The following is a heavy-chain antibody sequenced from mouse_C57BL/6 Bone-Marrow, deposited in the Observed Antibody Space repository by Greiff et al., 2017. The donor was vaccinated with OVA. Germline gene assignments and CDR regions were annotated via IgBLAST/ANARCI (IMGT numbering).Heavy chain of an antibody. V-gene: IGHV1-81*01. CDR1: GYTFTSYG. D-gene: IGHD2-3*01. CDR3: ARGDDGYYPFAY. CDR2: IYPRSGNT. J-gene: IGHJ3*01. Sequence: QVQLQQSGAELARPGASVKLSCKASGYTFTSYGISWVKQRTGQGLEWIGEIYPRSGNTYYNEKFKGKATLTADKSSSTAYMELRSLTSEDSAVYFWARGDDGYYPFAYWGQGTLVTVSA.